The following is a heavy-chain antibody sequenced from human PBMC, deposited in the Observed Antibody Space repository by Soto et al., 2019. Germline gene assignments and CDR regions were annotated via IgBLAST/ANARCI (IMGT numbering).Heavy chain of an antibody. J-gene: IGHJ4*02. CDR2: INHSGST. CDR1: GGSFSGYY. Sequence: SETLSLTCAVYGGSFSGYYLSWIRQPPGKGLEWIGEINHSGSTNYNPSLKSRVTISVDTSKNQFSLKLSSVTAADTAVYYCARGRSEVVGASSHFDYWGQGTLVTVSS. CDR3: ARGRSEVVGASSHFDY. D-gene: IGHD1-26*01. V-gene: IGHV4-34*01.